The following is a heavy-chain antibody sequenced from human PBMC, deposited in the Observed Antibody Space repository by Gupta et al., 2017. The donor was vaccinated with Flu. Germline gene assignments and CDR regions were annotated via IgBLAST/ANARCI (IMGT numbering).Heavy chain of an antibody. V-gene: IGHV3-73*02. CDR3: TIYGTCCSH. J-gene: IGHJ4*02. CDR2: IRSIVKDYAT. Sequence: EVQLLESGGQLVQPGGSLKVSRAGSGFNFRGAGMDWVRQTSGKGLEWVGGIRSIVKDYATVYAASVKGRFNIATDDHKNKMYRHMNSLKTEDTSVYFYTIYGTCCSHWGQGTL. CDR1: GFNFRGAG. D-gene: IGHD3/OR15-3a*01.